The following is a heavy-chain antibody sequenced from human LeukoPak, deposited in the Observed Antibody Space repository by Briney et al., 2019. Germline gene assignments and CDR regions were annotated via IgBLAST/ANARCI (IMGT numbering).Heavy chain of an antibody. D-gene: IGHD4-17*01. CDR2: INHSGST. J-gene: IGHJ4*02. Sequence: SETLSLTCAVYGGSFSGYYWSWIRQPPGKGLEWIGEINHSGSTNYNPSLKSRVTISVDTSKNQFSLKLSSVTAADTAVYYCARADYGDYAFDYWGQGTLVTVSS. CDR1: GGSFSGYY. CDR3: ARADYGDYAFDY. V-gene: IGHV4-34*01.